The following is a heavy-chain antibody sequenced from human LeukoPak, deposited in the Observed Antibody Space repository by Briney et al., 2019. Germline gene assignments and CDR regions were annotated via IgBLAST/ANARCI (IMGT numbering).Heavy chain of an antibody. CDR1: GGSFSNYD. J-gene: IGHJ5*01. CDR3: TRGRYRVTIFGVALNWLDS. D-gene: IGHD3-3*01. V-gene: IGHV4-34*01. Sequence: PLETLSLTCAVYGGSFSNYDWTWIRHPPGKGLEWICEIHHNGSTNYYASLTSRITISADTSKKQFSLRLSSVTAADTAVYYCTRGRYRVTIFGVALNWLDSWGQGNLVTVSS. CDR2: IHHNGST.